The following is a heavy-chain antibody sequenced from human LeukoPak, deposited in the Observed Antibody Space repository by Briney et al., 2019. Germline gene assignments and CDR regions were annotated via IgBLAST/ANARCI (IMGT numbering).Heavy chain of an antibody. J-gene: IGHJ4*02. CDR1: GFTFSSYA. V-gene: IGHV3-23*01. CDR2: ISTSGGST. D-gene: IGHD5-18*01. CDR3: ARGNSYGSYYFDY. Sequence: GGSLRLSCAASGFTFSSYAMSWVRQAPGKGLEWVSAISTSGGSTYYADSVKGRFTISRDNAKNSLYLQMNSLRAEDTAVYYCARGNSYGSYYFDYWGQGTLVTVSS.